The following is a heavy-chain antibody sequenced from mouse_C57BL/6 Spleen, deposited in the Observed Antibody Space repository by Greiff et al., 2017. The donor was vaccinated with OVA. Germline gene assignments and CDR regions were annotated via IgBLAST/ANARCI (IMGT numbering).Heavy chain of an antibody. CDR3: ARRAYGGFLYAMDY. J-gene: IGHJ4*01. CDR2: IDPSDSYT. CDR1: GYTFTSYW. D-gene: IGHD1-1*01. Sequence: QVHVKQPGAELVMPGASVKLSCKASGYTFTSYWMHWVKQRPGQGLEWIGEIDPSDSYTNYNQKFKGKSTLTVDKSSSTAYMQLSSLTSEDSAVYYCARRAYGGFLYAMDYWGQGTSVTVSS. V-gene: IGHV1-69*01.